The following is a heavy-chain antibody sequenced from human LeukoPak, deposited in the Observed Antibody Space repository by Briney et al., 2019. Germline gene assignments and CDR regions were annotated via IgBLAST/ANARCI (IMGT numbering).Heavy chain of an antibody. J-gene: IGHJ3*02. V-gene: IGHV4-61*01. CDR1: GYSISSGYY. CDR3: ACLTTTDAFDI. Sequence: SETLSLTCTVSGYSISSGYYWGWIRQPPGKGLEWIGYIYDSGSTNYNPSLKSRVTISVDTSKNQFSLKLSSMTAADTAVYYCACLTTTDAFDIWGQGTMVTVSS. CDR2: IYDSGST. D-gene: IGHD3-22*01.